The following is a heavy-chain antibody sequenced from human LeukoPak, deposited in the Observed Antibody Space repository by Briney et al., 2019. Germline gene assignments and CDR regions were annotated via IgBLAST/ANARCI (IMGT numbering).Heavy chain of an antibody. V-gene: IGHV3-30*18. J-gene: IGHJ4*02. CDR2: ISYDGSNK. CDR3: AKDIPPFQYSGSYVDY. D-gene: IGHD1-26*01. CDR1: GFTFSSYG. Sequence: LRLSCAASGFTFSSYGMHWVRQAPGKGLEWVAVISYDGSNKYYADSVKGRFTISRDNSKNTLYLQMNSLRAEDTAVYYCAKDIPPFQYSGSYVDYWGQGTLVTVSS.